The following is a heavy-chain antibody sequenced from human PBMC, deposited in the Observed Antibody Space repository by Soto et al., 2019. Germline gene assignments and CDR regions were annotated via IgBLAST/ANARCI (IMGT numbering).Heavy chain of an antibody. V-gene: IGHV1-24*01. CDR1: GYTLTELS. Sequence: QVPLVQSGAEVKKPGASVKVSCKVSGYTLTELSMHWVRQAPGKGLEWMGGFDPEDGETIYAQKFQGRVTMTEDTSTDTAYMELSSLRSEDTAVYYCATDLGITMVRGVIITHDAFDIWGQGTMVTVSS. CDR2: FDPEDGET. CDR3: ATDLGITMVRGVIITHDAFDI. D-gene: IGHD3-10*01. J-gene: IGHJ3*02.